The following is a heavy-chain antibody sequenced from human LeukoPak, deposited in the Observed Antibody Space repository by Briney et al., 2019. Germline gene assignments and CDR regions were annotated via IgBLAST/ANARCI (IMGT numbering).Heavy chain of an antibody. V-gene: IGHV3-23*01. Sequence: GGSLRLSCAASGFTFSSYGMTWVRQAPGKGLEWVSGVSGSGGTTYYANSVKGRFTISRDNSKNTLYLQMNSLRAEDTAVYYCAELGITMIGGVWGKGTTVTISS. CDR2: VSGSGGTT. CDR3: AELGITMIGGV. CDR1: GFTFSSYG. J-gene: IGHJ6*04. D-gene: IGHD3-10*02.